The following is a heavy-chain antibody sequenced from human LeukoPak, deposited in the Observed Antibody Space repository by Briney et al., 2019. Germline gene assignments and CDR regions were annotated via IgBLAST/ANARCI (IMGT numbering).Heavy chain of an antibody. D-gene: IGHD3-22*01. CDR2: ISSSSSYI. CDR1: GFTFSSYS. CDR3: ARDRVNTYYYDTADAFDI. Sequence: GGSLRLSCAASGFTFSSYSMNWVRQAPGKGLEWVSSISSSSSYIYYADSVKGRFTISRDNAKNSLYLQMNSLRAEDTAVYYCARDRVNTYYYDTADAFDIWGQGTMVTVSS. V-gene: IGHV3-21*01. J-gene: IGHJ3*02.